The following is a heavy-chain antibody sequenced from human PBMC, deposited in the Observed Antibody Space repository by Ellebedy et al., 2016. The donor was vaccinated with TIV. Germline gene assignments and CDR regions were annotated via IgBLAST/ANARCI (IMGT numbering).Heavy chain of an antibody. CDR1: GYTFTSYA. V-gene: IGHV1-3*01. CDR2: INAGNGNT. J-gene: IGHJ4*02. D-gene: IGHD4-11*01. CDR3: ARDGAYSNYAYY. Sequence: ASVKVSXKASGYTFTSYAMHWVRQAPGQRLEWMGWINAGNGNTKYSQKFQGRVTITADESTSTAYMELSSLRSEDTAVYYCARDGAYSNYAYYWGQGTLVTVSS.